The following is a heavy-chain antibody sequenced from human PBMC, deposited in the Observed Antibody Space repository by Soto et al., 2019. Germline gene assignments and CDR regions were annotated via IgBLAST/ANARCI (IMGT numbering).Heavy chain of an antibody. J-gene: IGHJ4*02. Sequence: PSETLSLTCAVSGGSISSDNWWSWVRQPPGKGLDWIGEMYHSGNTNYNPSLKSRVTISVDKSKNQFSMKMTSVTAAGTALYYCARASASSMLRGVIINWGQGTQVTVSS. CDR2: MYHSGNT. CDR1: GGSISSDNW. CDR3: ARASASSMLRGVIIN. D-gene: IGHD3-10*01. V-gene: IGHV4-4*02.